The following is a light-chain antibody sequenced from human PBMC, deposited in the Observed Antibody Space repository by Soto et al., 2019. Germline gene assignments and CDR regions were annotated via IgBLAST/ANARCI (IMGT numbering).Light chain of an antibody. CDR1: QGISTY. Sequence: DIQMTQSPSSLSASVGDRVTITCRASQGISTYLSWYQQKPGKAPEFLIYAASSLQRGVPSRFSGSGSGTDFTLTISSLPPEDSATYYCQQTYSTPITFGQGTPLEIK. V-gene: IGKV1-39*01. CDR2: AAS. CDR3: QQTYSTPIT. J-gene: IGKJ5*01.